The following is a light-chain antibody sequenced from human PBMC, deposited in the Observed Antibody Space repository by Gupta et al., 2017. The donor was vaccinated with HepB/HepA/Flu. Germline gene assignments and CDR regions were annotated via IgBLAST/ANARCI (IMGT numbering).Light chain of an antibody. CDR3: QVWDGSGDHPV. V-gene: IGLV3-21*04. CDR2: SAG. J-gene: IGLJ3*02. Sequence: SYVLTPPPSVPVAPGQPAKIPCEGTNIGTTGVHWYQQNPGQAPVLLIYSAGDRPSGIAERLSGSNSGTTATLTITRVEAGDEADYYCQVWDGSGDHPVFGGGTKLTVL. CDR1: NIGTTG.